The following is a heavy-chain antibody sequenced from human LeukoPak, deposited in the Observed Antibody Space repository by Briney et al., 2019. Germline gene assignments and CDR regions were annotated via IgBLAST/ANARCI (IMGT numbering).Heavy chain of an antibody. J-gene: IGHJ6*02. Sequence: PGGSLRLSCAASGFTFRTYVMSWVRQAPEKGLEWVSGISGGGGTTYYADSVKGRFTISRDNSKNTLYVQMNSLRGEDTAVYYCAKGIAAGGRSLYGMDVWGQGTTVTVSS. V-gene: IGHV3-23*01. CDR1: GFTFRTYV. CDR3: AKGIAAGGRSLYGMDV. CDR2: ISGGGGTT. D-gene: IGHD6-13*01.